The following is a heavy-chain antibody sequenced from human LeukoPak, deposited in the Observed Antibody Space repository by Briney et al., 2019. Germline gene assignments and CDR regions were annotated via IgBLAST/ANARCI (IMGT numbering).Heavy chain of an antibody. CDR2: IYHSGST. D-gene: IGHD6-13*01. J-gene: IGHJ4*02. CDR3: ARMNSISSSWYGGDTYYFDY. Sequence: SETLSLTCTVSGYSISSGYYWGWIRQPPGKGLEWIGSIYHSGSTYYNPSLKSRVTISVDTSKNQFSLKLSSVTAADTAVYYCARMNSISSSWYGGDTYYFDYWGQGTLVTVSS. CDR1: GYSISSGYY. V-gene: IGHV4-38-2*02.